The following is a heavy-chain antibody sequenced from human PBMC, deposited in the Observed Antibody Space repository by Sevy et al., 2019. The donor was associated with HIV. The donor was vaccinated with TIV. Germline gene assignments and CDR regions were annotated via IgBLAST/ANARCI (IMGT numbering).Heavy chain of an antibody. V-gene: IGHV4-39*01. CDR1: DDSISSSNYF. D-gene: IGHD6-13*01. CDR2: IYYTANT. CDR3: ARHGSWSFYFDY. Sequence: SETLSLTCSVSDDSISSSNYFWGWIRQPPGKGLEWIGSIYYTANTYYNPSLKSRFTLSVDTSKKQFSLRLSSVTAADTAVYYCARHGSWSFYFDYWGQGILVTVSS. J-gene: IGHJ4*02.